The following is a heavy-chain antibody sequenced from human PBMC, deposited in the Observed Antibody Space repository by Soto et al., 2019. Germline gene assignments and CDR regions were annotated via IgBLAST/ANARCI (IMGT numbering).Heavy chain of an antibody. Sequence: EVQLVESGGGLVQPGGSLKLSCAASGFTFSGSAMHWVRQASGKGLEWVGRIRSKANSYATAYAASVKGRFTISRDDSKNTAYLQMNSLKTEDTAVYYCLSWAPDIWFDPWGQGTLVTVSS. CDR3: LSWAPDIWFDP. V-gene: IGHV3-73*02. D-gene: IGHD1-26*01. CDR1: GFTFSGSA. J-gene: IGHJ5*02. CDR2: IRSKANSYAT.